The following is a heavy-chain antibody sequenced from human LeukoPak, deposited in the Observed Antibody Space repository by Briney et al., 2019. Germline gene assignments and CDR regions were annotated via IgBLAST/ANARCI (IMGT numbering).Heavy chain of an antibody. J-gene: IGHJ5*02. V-gene: IGHV4-39*07. CDR2: IYYSGST. Sequence: SETLSLTCTVSGGSISSSSYYWGWIRQPPGKGLEWIGSIYYSGSTYYNPSLKSRVTISVDTSKNQFSLKLSSVTAADTAVYYCARGIAAAGANNWFDPWGQGTLVTVSS. CDR1: GGSISSSSYY. D-gene: IGHD6-13*01. CDR3: ARGIAAAGANNWFDP.